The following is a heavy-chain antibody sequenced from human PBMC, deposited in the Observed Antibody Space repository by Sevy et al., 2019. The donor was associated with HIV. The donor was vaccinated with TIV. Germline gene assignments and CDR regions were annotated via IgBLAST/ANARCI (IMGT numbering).Heavy chain of an antibody. V-gene: IGHV1-69*13. Sequence: ASVKVSCKASGGTFSSYAISWVRQAPGQGLEWMGGIIPIFGIANYAQKFQGRVTITADESTSTAYMELSSLRSEDTAVYYCARGLVDTAMVTLDYWGQGTLVTVSS. D-gene: IGHD5-18*01. CDR1: GGTFSSYA. CDR2: IIPIFGIA. J-gene: IGHJ4*02. CDR3: ARGLVDTAMVTLDY.